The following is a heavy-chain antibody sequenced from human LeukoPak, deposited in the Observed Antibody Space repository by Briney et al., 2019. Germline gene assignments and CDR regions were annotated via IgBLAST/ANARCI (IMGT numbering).Heavy chain of an antibody. CDR2: ISGSGGST. Sequence: PGGSLRLSCAASGFTFSNYAMSWVRQAPGKGLEWVSVISGSGGSTYHADSVKGRFTISRDNSKNSLYLQMNSLRAEDTAVYYCARHSVAATWNYFDYWGQGTLVTVSS. J-gene: IGHJ4*02. D-gene: IGHD2-15*01. CDR3: ARHSVAATWNYFDY. CDR1: GFTFSNYA. V-gene: IGHV3-23*01.